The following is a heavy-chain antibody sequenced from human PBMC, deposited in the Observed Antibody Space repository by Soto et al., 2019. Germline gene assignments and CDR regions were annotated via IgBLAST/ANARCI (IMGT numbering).Heavy chain of an antibody. CDR1: GFTFSSYS. D-gene: IGHD3-3*01. V-gene: IGHV3-48*02. CDR2: ISSSSSTI. Sequence: PGGSLRLSCAASGFTFSSYSMNWVRQAPGKGLEWVSYISSSSSTIYYADSVKGRFTISRDNAKNSLYLQMNSLRDEDTAVYYCARAGTIFGVVIHYYFDYWGQGTMVTVSS. CDR3: ARAGTIFGVVIHYYFDY. J-gene: IGHJ4*02.